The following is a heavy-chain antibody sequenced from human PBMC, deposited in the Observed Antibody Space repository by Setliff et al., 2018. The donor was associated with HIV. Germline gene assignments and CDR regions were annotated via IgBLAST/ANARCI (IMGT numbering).Heavy chain of an antibody. V-gene: IGHV4-31*03. CDR3: ARVGSVIQVTLFGMDV. J-gene: IGHJ6*02. CDR2: ITYSGST. CDR1: GGSISRVGYY. Sequence: PSETLSLTCSVSGGSISRVGYYWSWIRQHPGKGLEWIGYITYSGSTYYNPSLMSRVSISPDTSKNQFSLKLTSVTAADTAVYYCARVGSVIQVTLFGMDVWGQGTRSPSP. D-gene: IGHD5-18*01.